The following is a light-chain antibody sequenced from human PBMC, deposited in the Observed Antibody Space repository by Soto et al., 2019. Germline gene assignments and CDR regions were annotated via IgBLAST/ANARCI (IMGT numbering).Light chain of an antibody. Sequence: DIQMTQSPSSLSASVGDRVTITCQASQDISYCLNWYQQKPGKAPELLIFDAFNLKTGVPARFSGSGSGTDVTFTISSLQPEDIATYYCQQCDNLPNTFGQGTKLEIK. CDR1: QDISYC. J-gene: IGKJ2*01. V-gene: IGKV1-33*01. CDR2: DAF. CDR3: QQCDNLPNT.